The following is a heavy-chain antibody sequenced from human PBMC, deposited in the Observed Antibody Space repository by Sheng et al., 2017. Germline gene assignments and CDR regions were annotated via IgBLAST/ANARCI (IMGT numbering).Heavy chain of an antibody. CDR3: ARTYDSYATHFDY. D-gene: IGHD3-22*01. CDR2: IYYSGST. Sequence: QVQLQESGPGLVKPSQTLSLTCTVSGGSISSGGHYWSWIRQHPGKGLGWIGYIYYSGSTYYSPSLKSRVTISVDTSKNQFSLKLSSVTAADTAVYYCARTYDSYATHFDYWGQGTLVTVSS. J-gene: IGHJ4*02. CDR1: GGSISSGGHY. V-gene: IGHV4-31*03.